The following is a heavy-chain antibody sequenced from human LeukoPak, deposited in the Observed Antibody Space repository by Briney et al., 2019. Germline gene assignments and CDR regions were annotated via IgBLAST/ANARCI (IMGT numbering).Heavy chain of an antibody. CDR2: INPNSGGT. CDR3: ARDRSDSSGSNWFDP. V-gene: IGHV1-2*02. D-gene: IGHD3-22*01. CDR1: GYTFTGYY. Sequence: ASVKVSCKASGYTFTGYYMHWVRQAPGQGLEWMGWINPNSGGTNYAQKFQGRVTMTRDTSISTAYMELSRLRSDDTAVYYCARDRSDSSGSNWFDPWGQGTQVTVSS. J-gene: IGHJ5*02.